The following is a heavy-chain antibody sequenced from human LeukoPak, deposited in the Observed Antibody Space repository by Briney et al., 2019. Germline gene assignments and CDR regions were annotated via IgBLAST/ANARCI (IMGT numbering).Heavy chain of an antibody. D-gene: IGHD3-10*01. CDR2: IYYSGST. Sequence: PAETLSLTCTVLGGSNNSSSYCWAGIRQPPGKGLEWIGTIYYSGSTYYNPSLKSRVTISVHTSKNKLSLTLNPMTASDTAVYYCARRFAPSQNDAFDIWGQGTMVTVSS. CDR1: GGSNNSSSYC. J-gene: IGHJ3*02. V-gene: IGHV4-39*01. CDR3: ARRFAPSQNDAFDI.